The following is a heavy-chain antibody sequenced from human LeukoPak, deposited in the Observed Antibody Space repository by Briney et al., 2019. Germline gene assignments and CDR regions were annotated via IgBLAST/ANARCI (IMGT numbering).Heavy chain of an antibody. CDR2: IYYSGST. D-gene: IGHD4-17*01. V-gene: IGHV4-59*08. CDR3: ARSYDYGDHEEEWFDA. J-gene: IGHJ5*02. CDR1: GGSISSYY. Sequence: SETLSLTCTVSGGSISSYYWSWIRQPPGKGLEWIGYIYYSGSTNYNPSLKSRVTISVDTSKNQFSLKLSSVTAADTAVYYCARSYDYGDHEEEWFDAWGQGTLVTVSS.